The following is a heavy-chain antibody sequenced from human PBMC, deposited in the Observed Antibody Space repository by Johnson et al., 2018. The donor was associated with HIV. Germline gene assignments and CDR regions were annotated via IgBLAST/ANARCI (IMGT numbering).Heavy chain of an antibody. J-gene: IGHJ3*02. CDR2: INSRGGTT. V-gene: IGHV3-23*04. Sequence: VQLVESGGGVVRPGGSLRLSCAASGFTFDDYGMSWVRQAPGKGLEWVSAINSRGGTTYYADSVKGRFTISRDNSKNTLYLQMNSLRAEDTAVYYCARDWGAFDIWGQGTMVTVSS. D-gene: IGHD3-16*01. CDR1: GFTFDDYG. CDR3: ARDWGAFDI.